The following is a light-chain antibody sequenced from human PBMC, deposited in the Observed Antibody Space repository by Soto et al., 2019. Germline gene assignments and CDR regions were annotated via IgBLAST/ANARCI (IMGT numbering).Light chain of an antibody. J-gene: IGLJ1*01. CDR3: CSYAGSSIPFV. CDR2: EVS. CDR1: SSDVGRYNI. Sequence: QSVLTQPASVSGSPGQSITISCTGTSSDVGRYNIVSWYQQHPGKAPKLMIYEVSKRPSGVSNRFSGSKSGNTASLTISGLQAEDEADYYCCSYAGSSIPFVFGTGTKLTVL. V-gene: IGLV2-23*02.